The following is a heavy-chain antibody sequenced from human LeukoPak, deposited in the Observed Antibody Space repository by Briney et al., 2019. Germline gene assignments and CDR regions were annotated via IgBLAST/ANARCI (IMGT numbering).Heavy chain of an antibody. CDR2: IDVDGSGT. Sequence: GGSLRLSCAASGFTFTGYWMYWVRQAPGKGLVWVSRIDVDGSGTNYADSVKGRFTISRDNAQNTLYLQMNNLRAEDTAAYYCARGVGSSTGDPDYWGQGTLVTVSS. CDR3: ARGVGSSTGDPDY. D-gene: IGHD2-2*01. CDR1: GFTFTGYW. J-gene: IGHJ4*02. V-gene: IGHV3-74*01.